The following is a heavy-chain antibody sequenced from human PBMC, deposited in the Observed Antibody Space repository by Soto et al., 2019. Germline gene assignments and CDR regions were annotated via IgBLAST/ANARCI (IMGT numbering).Heavy chain of an antibody. CDR1: GFTFTSSA. V-gene: IGHV1-58*02. Sequence: SVKVSCKASGFTFTSSAMQWVRQARGQRLEWIGWIVVGSGNTNYAQKFQERVTITRDMSTSTAYMELSSLRSEDTAVYYCAADPSYCSGGSCYLNYWGQGTLVTVSS. J-gene: IGHJ4*02. D-gene: IGHD2-15*01. CDR2: IVVGSGNT. CDR3: AADPSYCSGGSCYLNY.